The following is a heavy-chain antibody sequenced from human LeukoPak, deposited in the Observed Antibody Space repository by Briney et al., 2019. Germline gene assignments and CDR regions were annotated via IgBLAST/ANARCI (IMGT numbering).Heavy chain of an antibody. CDR3: ARDPVRGGFDY. J-gene: IGHJ4*02. CDR1: GGSISSYY. D-gene: IGHD2-15*01. CDR2: IYYSGST. Sequence: SETLSLTCTVSGGSISSYYWSWIRQPPGTGLEWIGYIYYSGSTNYNPSLKSRVTISVDTSKNQFSLKLSSVTAADTAVYYCARDPVRGGFDYWGQGTLVTVSS. V-gene: IGHV4-59*01.